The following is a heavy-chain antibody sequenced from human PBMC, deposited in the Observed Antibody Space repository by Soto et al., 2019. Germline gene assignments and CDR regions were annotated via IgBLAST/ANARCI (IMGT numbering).Heavy chain of an antibody. CDR2: INHSGST. Sequence: SETLSLTCAVYGGSFSGYYWSWIRQPPGKGLEWIGEINHSGSTNYNPSLKSRVTISVDTSKNQFSLKLSSVTAADTAVYYCARDRLRFSHNWFDPWGQGTLVTVST. CDR3: ARDRLRFSHNWFDP. J-gene: IGHJ5*02. V-gene: IGHV4-34*01. CDR1: GGSFSGYY. D-gene: IGHD3-3*01.